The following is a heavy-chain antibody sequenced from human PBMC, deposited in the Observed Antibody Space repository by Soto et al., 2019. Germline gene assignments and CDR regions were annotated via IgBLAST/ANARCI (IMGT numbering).Heavy chain of an antibody. D-gene: IGHD6-13*01. J-gene: IGHJ6*02. Sequence: SETLSLTCSVSGGSISSGGFYWTWIRQHPGKGLEWIGFIYYSGSTYYNPSLKSRVTISVDTSKNQFSLKLSSVTAADTAVYYCARDGSGAYSSNYYYYYGMDVWGQGTTVTVSS. V-gene: IGHV4-30-4*08. CDR2: IYYSGST. CDR3: ARDGSGAYSSNYYYYYGMDV. CDR1: GGSISSGGFY.